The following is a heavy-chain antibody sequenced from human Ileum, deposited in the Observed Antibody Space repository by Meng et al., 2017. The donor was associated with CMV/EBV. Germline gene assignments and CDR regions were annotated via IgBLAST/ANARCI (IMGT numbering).Heavy chain of an antibody. V-gene: IGHV3-30*02. Sequence: GGSLRLSCAASGFTFSSYGMHWVRQAPGKGLEWVTFIRYDGSNKYYAHSVKGRFTISRDNSKNTLYLQMNSLRAEDTAVYYCSKGGATVIDYWGQGTLVTVSS. CDR1: GFTFSSYG. J-gene: IGHJ4*02. D-gene: IGHD4-11*01. CDR2: IRYDGSNK. CDR3: SKGGATVIDY.